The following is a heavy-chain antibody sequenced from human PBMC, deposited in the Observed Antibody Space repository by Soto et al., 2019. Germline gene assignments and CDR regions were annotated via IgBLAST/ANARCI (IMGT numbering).Heavy chain of an antibody. CDR3: AKDVSITTSYLAH. D-gene: IGHD1-1*01. J-gene: IGHJ4*02. Sequence: EVRLVESGGGLVQPGRSLRLSCAAYGFTFADYAMHWVRQAPGKGLEWGSSISWNSGSIDYADSVKSRVSVSRDNANSVLYRHTSCLTPEDTALYFCAKDVSITTSYLAHGGQGTLVTVSS. CDR2: ISWNSGSI. CDR1: GFTFADYA. V-gene: IGHV3-9*01.